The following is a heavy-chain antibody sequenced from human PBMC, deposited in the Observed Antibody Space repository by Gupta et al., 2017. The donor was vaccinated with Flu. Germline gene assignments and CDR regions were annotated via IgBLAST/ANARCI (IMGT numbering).Heavy chain of an antibody. J-gene: IGHJ4*02. CDR2: ISSGGSTI. Sequence: EVQRVESGGGLVQPGGSLRPSCAASGFNFSSYAINWGRQAPGKGLEWISYISSGGSTIYYADSVNARFTSSRDNAKNSLYLQMNSLRAEDTAIYYCARGAHYSSGCYGCYLDYWGQGTLGTVSS. CDR3: ARGAHYSSGCYGCYLDY. CDR1: GFNFSSYA. V-gene: IGHV3-48*03. D-gene: IGHD6-19*01.